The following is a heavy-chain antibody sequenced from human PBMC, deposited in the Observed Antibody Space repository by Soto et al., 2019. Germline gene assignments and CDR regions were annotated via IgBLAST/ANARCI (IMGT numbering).Heavy chain of an antibody. CDR1: GGSISSGDYY. V-gene: IGHV4-30-4*01. CDR2: IYYSGST. CDR3: AGHDYGDYEYYYYGMDV. Sequence: PSETLSLTCTVSGGSISSGDYYWSWIRQPPGKGLEWIGYIYYSGSTYYNPSLKSRVTISVDTSKNQFSLKLSSVTAADTAVYYCAGHDYGDYEYYYYGMDVWGQGTTVTVSS. J-gene: IGHJ6*02. D-gene: IGHD4-17*01.